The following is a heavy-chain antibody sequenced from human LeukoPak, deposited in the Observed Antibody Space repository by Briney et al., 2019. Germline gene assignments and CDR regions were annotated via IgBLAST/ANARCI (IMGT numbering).Heavy chain of an antibody. CDR3: ATELALAGTFDY. D-gene: IGHD6-19*01. CDR1: GLITDDYA. Sequence: PGGSLRLSCAAPGLITDDYAIHWVRQAPGKGLEWVSTISGSSSYIYYADSVKGRFSISRDNAKYSVYLQMNSLRAEDTAVYYCATELALAGTFDYWGQGTLVTVSS. V-gene: IGHV3-21*01. J-gene: IGHJ4*02. CDR2: ISGSSSYI.